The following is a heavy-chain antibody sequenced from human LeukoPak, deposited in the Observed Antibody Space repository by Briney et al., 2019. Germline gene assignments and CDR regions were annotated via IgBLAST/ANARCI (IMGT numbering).Heavy chain of an antibody. D-gene: IGHD3-10*01. Sequence: GASVKVSCKASGYTFTSNYMHWVRQAPGQGLEWMGWINPNSGGTNYAQKFQGRVTMTRDTSISTAYMELSRLRSDDTAVYYCAREGPTSSGYFDYWGQGTLVTVSS. V-gene: IGHV1-2*02. CDR2: INPNSGGT. CDR1: GYTFTSNY. CDR3: AREGPTSSGYFDY. J-gene: IGHJ4*02.